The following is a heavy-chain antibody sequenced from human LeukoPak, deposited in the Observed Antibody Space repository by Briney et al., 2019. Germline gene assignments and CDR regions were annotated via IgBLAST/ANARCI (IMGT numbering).Heavy chain of an antibody. J-gene: IGHJ4*02. CDR2: IKQDGGEK. CDR3: ARLIADRTIYDY. V-gene: IGHV3-7*01. Sequence: GGSLRLSCAASGFTFNSYWMSWVRQAPGKGLGWVASIKQDGGEKYYLDSVKDRFTISRDNAKTSLYLQMNSLRAEDTAVYYCARLIADRTIYDYWGQGTLVTASS. CDR1: GFTFNSYW. D-gene: IGHD6-6*01.